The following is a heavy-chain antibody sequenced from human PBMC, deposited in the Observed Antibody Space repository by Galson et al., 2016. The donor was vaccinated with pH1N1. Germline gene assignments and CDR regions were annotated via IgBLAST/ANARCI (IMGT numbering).Heavy chain of an antibody. D-gene: IGHD3-22*01. Sequence: SLRLSCAASGFTFSDYWMSWVRQAPGKGLEWVSTISGSGISTYYADSVKGRFTISRDSSKNTLYLQMNSLRAEDTAIYYCAKDRITMIVGAGAFDIWGQGTTVIVSS. CDR1: GFTFSDYW. V-gene: IGHV3-23*01. J-gene: IGHJ3*02. CDR3: AKDRITMIVGAGAFDI. CDR2: ISGSGIST.